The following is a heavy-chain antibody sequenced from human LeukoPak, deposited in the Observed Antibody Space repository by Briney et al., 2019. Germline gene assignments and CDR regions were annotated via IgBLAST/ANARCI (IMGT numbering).Heavy chain of an antibody. CDR1: GGSISSGSYY. CDR2: IYTSGST. CDR3: AREVSGFVFDY. D-gene: IGHD3-10*01. V-gene: IGHV4-61*02. J-gene: IGHJ4*02. Sequence: ASETLSLTCTVSGGSISSGSYYWSWIRQPAGKGLEWIGRIYTSGSTNYNPSLKSRVTISVDTSKNQFSLKLSSVTAADTAVYYCAREVSGFVFDYWGQGTLVTVSS.